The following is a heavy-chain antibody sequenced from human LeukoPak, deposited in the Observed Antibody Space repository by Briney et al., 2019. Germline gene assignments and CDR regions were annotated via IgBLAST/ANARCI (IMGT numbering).Heavy chain of an antibody. CDR1: GITLSNYG. D-gene: IGHD3/OR15-3a*01. CDR3: AKRGVVIRVILVGFHKEAYYFES. CDR2: ISDSGGST. V-gene: IGHV3-23*01. Sequence: EGSLRLSCAVSGITLSNYGMSWVRQAPGKGLEWVAGISDSGGSTKYADSVKGRFTIARDNGKNTLYLQMNSLRAEDTAVYFCAKRGVVIRVILVGFHKEAYYFESWGQGALVTVSS. J-gene: IGHJ4*02.